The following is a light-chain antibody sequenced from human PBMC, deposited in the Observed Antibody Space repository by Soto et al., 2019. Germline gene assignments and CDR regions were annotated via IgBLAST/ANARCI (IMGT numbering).Light chain of an antibody. J-gene: IGKJ4*01. CDR3: QQCRNWPLT. Sequence: EIVMTQSPATLSVSPGEEATHSSKASQNVYNNLVWYQQRPGQPPRLLIYDASTRATGISARFSGSGYGTEFTLTISSLQSEDFAVYFCQQCRNWPLTFGGGTKVDIK. V-gene: IGKV3-15*01. CDR1: QNVYNN. CDR2: DAS.